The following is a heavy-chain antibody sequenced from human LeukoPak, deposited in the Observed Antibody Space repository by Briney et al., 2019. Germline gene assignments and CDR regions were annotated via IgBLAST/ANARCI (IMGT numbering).Heavy chain of an antibody. J-gene: IGHJ6*03. CDR1: GFTFSDYY. Sequence: GGSLRLSCAASGFTFSDYYMSWIRQAPGKGLEWVSYISSSGSTIYYADSVKGRFTISRDNAKNSLYLQMNSLRAEDTAVYYCARVPKLYGSGSYTLGGYYMDVWGKGTTVTVSS. CDR2: ISSSGSTI. CDR3: ARVPKLYGSGSYTLGGYYMDV. D-gene: IGHD3-10*01. V-gene: IGHV3-11*04.